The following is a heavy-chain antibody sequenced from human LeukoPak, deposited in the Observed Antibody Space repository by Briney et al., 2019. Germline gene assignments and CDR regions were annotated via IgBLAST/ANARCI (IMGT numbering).Heavy chain of an antibody. CDR3: GRLAHNAWYAIDF. D-gene: IGHD2-2*01. Sequence: GGSLRLSCVASDFTFDFYWMTWVRQAPGKGLEWLANILPDGSQKYYVDSVKGRFTISRDNPKNSLYLQINNLRAEDTAVFYCGRLAHNAWYAIDFWGQGTLVTVSS. CDR1: DFTFDFYW. J-gene: IGHJ4*02. V-gene: IGHV3-7*01. CDR2: ILPDGSQK.